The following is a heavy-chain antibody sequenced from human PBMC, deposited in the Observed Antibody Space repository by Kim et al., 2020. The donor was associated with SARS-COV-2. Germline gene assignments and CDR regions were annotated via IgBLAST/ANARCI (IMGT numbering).Heavy chain of an antibody. V-gene: IGHV1-2*02. J-gene: IGHJ4*02. CDR2: GGT. CDR3: AKNWNDGFDF. Sequence: GGTNYAQKFQGRVTMTRETSITTVYMDLSGLTSDDTAVYYCAKNWNDGFDFWGQGTLVTVSS. D-gene: IGHD1-1*01.